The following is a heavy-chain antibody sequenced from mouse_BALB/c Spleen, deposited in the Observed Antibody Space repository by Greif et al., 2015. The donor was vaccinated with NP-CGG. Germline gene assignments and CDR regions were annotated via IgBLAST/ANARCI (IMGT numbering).Heavy chain of an antibody. J-gene: IGHJ2*01. V-gene: IGHV5-17*02. Sequence: EVQVVESGGGLVQPGGSRKLSCAASGFTFSSFGMHWVRQAPEKGLEWVAHISSGSSTTYYADTVKGRFTISRDNPKNTLFLQMTSLRSEDTAMYYCARLFDYWGQGTTLTVSS. CDR2: ISSGSSTT. CDR3: ARLFDY. CDR1: GFTFSSFG.